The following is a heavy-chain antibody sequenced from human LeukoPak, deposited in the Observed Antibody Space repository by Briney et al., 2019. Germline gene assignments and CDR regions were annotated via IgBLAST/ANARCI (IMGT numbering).Heavy chain of an antibody. D-gene: IGHD6-19*01. CDR2: ISGSGGST. CDR1: GFTFSSYA. Sequence: GGSLRLSCAASGFTFSSYAMSWVRQAPGKGLEWVSAISGSGGSTYYADSVKGRFTISRDNSKNTLYLQMNSLRAEDTAVYYCAKDQGGIAVAGPIDYWSQGTLVTVSS. J-gene: IGHJ4*02. CDR3: AKDQGGIAVAGPIDY. V-gene: IGHV3-23*01.